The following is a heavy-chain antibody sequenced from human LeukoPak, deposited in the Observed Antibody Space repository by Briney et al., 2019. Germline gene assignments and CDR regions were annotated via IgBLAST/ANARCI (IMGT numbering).Heavy chain of an antibody. V-gene: IGHV4-34*01. CDR1: GGSFGGYY. Sequence: PSETLSLTCAVYGGSFGGYYWSWIRQPPGKGLEWIGEINHSGSTNYNPSLKSRVTISVDTSKNQFSLKLSSVTAADTAVYYCAREPGDYSKNYYDYWGQGTLVTVSS. CDR3: AREPGDYSKNYYDY. J-gene: IGHJ4*02. D-gene: IGHD4-11*01. CDR2: INHSGST.